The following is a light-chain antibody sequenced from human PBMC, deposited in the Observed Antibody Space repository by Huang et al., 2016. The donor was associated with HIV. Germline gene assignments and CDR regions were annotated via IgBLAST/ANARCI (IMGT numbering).Light chain of an antibody. V-gene: IGKV1-8*01. CDR3: QQYDIHPLT. Sequence: IRMTQSPSSLSASTGDRVTITCRANQDINNFLAWYLQRPGSVPKLLIYAASTLQSGVPSRFSGNGSGTDFTLTIGCLHSEDVATYYCQQYDIHPLTFGPGTRVDMK. CDR2: AAS. CDR1: QDINNF. J-gene: IGKJ3*01.